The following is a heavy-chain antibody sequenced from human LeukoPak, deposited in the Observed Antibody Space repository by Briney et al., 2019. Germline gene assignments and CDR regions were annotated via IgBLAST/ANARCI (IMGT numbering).Heavy chain of an antibody. CDR2: IDYSGNT. V-gene: IGHV4-61*01. D-gene: IGHD2-15*01. Sequence: SETLSLTCTVSGGSVSSGSYYWSWIRQPPGKGLEWIGYIDYSGNTDNNPSLKSRVTISIDTSKNQFSLKLSSVTAADTAVYYCARGLTHFDPWGQGTLVTVSS. J-gene: IGHJ5*02. CDR1: GGSVSSGSYY. CDR3: ARGLTHFDP.